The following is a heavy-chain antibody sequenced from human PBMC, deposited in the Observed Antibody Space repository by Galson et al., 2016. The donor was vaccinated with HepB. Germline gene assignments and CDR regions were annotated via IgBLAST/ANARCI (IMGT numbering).Heavy chain of an antibody. V-gene: IGHV3-23*01. Sequence: SLSLSCAVSGFTFDDYDMSWVRQAPGQGLEWVSSITGTGAFTYYPVSVKGRFTISRDNSKNTVYLQMNNLRVEDTAVYYCAKVAEGRFWAEYYFDYWGQGTLVTVSS. CDR1: GFTFDDYD. D-gene: IGHD1-14*01. CDR2: ITGTGAFT. CDR3: AKVAEGRFWAEYYFDY. J-gene: IGHJ4*02.